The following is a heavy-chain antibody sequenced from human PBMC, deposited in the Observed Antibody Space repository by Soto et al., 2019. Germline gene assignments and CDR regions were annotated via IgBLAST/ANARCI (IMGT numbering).Heavy chain of an antibody. Sequence: ASVKVSCKAIGYSFTSHYMHWVRQAPGQGLEWMGTIYPGGVNIAYAQKFKGRVTMTKDTSTSTVYMELNSLRSEDTAVYYCARVQTYYYDSSGYYSHTYFDYWGQGTLVTVSS. D-gene: IGHD3-22*01. CDR2: IYPGGVNI. CDR3: ARVQTYYYDSSGYYSHTYFDY. V-gene: IGHV1-46*01. J-gene: IGHJ4*02. CDR1: GYSFTSHY.